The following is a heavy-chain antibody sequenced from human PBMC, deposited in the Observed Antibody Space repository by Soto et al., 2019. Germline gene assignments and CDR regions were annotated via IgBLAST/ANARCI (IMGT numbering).Heavy chain of an antibody. J-gene: IGHJ4*02. CDR3: ARRYGSAIDY. Sequence: PSETLSLTCAVSGGSISNGGYSWSWIRQPPGKGLEWIGYIYHSGSTYYNPSLKSRVTISVDRSKNQFSLKLSSVTAADTAVYYCARRYGSAIDYWGQGTLVTVSS. CDR1: GGSISNGGYS. CDR2: IYHSGST. D-gene: IGHD1-26*01. V-gene: IGHV4-30-2*01.